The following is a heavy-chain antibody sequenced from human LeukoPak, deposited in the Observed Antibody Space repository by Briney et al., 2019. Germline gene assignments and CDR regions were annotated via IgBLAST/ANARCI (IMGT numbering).Heavy chain of an antibody. V-gene: IGHV4-31*03. CDR3: ARGASRHGNWFDP. CDR2: IYDSGTT. CDR1: GGSIRSGDYY. J-gene: IGHJ5*02. Sequence: PSETLSLTCTVSGGSIRSGDYYWTWIRQHPGKGLEWIGYIYDSGTTYYNPSLQSRITMSLDTSKNQFSVKLSSVTAADTAVYYCARGASRHGNWFDPWGQGTLVTVSS.